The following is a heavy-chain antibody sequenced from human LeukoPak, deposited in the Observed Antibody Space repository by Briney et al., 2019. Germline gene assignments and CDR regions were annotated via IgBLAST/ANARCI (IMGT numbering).Heavy chain of an antibody. CDR3: AREGTAAAGLDY. D-gene: IGHD6-13*01. CDR1: GYTFTSYD. V-gene: IGHV1-8*03. J-gene: IGHJ4*02. Sequence: ASVKVSCKASGYTFTSYDINWVRQATGQGLEWMGWMNPNSGNTGYAQKFQGRVTITRNTSISTAYMELSSLRSEDTAVYYCAREGTAAAGLDYWGQGTLVTVSS. CDR2: MNPNSGNT.